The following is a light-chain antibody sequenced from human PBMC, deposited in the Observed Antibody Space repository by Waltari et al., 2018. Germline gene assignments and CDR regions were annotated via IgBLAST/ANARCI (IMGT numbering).Light chain of an antibody. CDR2: GAS. CDR3: QQSYSTS. Sequence: IVLTQSPGTLSLSPGERATLSCRASHSVGKNYLAWYQQKPGQAPRLLIYGASSRATGVPDRFSGSGSGTDFTLTISSLQPEDFATYYCQQSYSTSFGPGTKVDIK. V-gene: IGKV3-20*01. J-gene: IGKJ3*01. CDR1: HSVGKNY.